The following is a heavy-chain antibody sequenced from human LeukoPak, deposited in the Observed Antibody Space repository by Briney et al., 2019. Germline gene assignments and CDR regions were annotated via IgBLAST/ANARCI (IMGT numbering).Heavy chain of an antibody. CDR3: ASAPYYDFWSGYPY. V-gene: IGHV4-59*01. CDR1: DGSISSYY. D-gene: IGHD3-3*01. Sequence: PSETLSLTCTVSDGSISSYYWSWIRQPPGKGLEWIGYIYYSGSTNYNPSLKSRVTISVDTSKNQFSLKLSSVTAADTAVYYCASAPYYDFWSGYPYWGQGTLVTVSS. J-gene: IGHJ4*02. CDR2: IYYSGST.